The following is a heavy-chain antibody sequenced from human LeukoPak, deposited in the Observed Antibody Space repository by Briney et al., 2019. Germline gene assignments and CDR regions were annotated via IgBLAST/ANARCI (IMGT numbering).Heavy chain of an antibody. CDR2: ISSTTGTI. J-gene: IGHJ3*02. V-gene: IGHV3-48*02. Sequence: GESLRHSSAAPGLTFSTYSINWVRQAPGKGLEWDSSISSTTGTIYYADSVKGRFTISRDNAKNSVYLQMNSLRDEDTAVYYCARPYDTSGYYDASDIWGQGTLVTVSS. D-gene: IGHD3-22*01. CDR3: ARPYDTSGYYDASDI. CDR1: GLTFSTYS.